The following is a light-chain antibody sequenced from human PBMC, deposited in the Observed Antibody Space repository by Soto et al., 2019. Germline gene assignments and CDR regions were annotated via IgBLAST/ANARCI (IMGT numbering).Light chain of an antibody. CDR2: DVF. J-gene: IGKJ1*01. V-gene: IGKV3-11*01. Sequence: IVLTQSPATLSLSPGERATLSCRASQSVGNNLAWYQQKPGQAPRLLLYDVFNRAAGIPARFSVSGCGTDFTLTISSLEPEDFAVYYCLQRSVWPWTFGQGTKVEVK. CDR3: LQRSVWPWT. CDR1: QSVGNN.